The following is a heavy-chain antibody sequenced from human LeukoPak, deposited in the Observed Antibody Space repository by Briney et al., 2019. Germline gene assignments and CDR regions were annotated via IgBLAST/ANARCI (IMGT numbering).Heavy chain of an antibody. V-gene: IGHV1-69*13. CDR3: ARGPKKGYCSSTSCYSNYYYYGMDV. CDR2: IIPIFGTE. D-gene: IGHD2-2*02. J-gene: IGHJ6*04. CDR1: GGTFSSYA. Sequence: SVTVSCKASGGTFSSYASSWVRQAPGQGLEWMGGIIPIFGTENYAQNFQGSVTITADESTSTAYMELRSLRSEDTAVYYCARGPKKGYCSSTSCYSNYYYYGMDVWGKGTTVTVSS.